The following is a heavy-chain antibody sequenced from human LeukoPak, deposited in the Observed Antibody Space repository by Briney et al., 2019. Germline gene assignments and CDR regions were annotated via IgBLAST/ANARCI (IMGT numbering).Heavy chain of an antibody. D-gene: IGHD1-26*01. CDR1: GFTFSSYS. CDR2: IGSRSTYT. J-gene: IGHJ4*02. CDR3: AKATRVGGATVFDY. V-gene: IGHV3-21*01. Sequence: GGSLRLSCAASGFTFSSYSMNWVRQAPGKGLEWVSSIGSRSTYTYSADSVKGRFTISRDNAKNSLYLQMNSLRAGDTAVYYCAKATRVGGATVFDYWGQGTLVTVSS.